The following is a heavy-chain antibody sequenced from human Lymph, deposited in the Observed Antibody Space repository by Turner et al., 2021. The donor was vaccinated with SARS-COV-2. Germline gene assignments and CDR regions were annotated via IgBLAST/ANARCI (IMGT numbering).Heavy chain of an antibody. Sequence: QVQLVESGVAVVQLGGSLRPSCAASGFTFNTYPMHWVRQAPGKGLEWVAVISYDGSNKYYADSVKGRFTISRDNSKNTLYLQMNSLRAEDTAVYYCARDSSGSGTLDYWGQGTLVTVSS. J-gene: IGHJ4*02. CDR1: GFTFNTYP. CDR3: ARDSSGSGTLDY. CDR2: ISYDGSNK. D-gene: IGHD3-10*01. V-gene: IGHV3-30-3*01.